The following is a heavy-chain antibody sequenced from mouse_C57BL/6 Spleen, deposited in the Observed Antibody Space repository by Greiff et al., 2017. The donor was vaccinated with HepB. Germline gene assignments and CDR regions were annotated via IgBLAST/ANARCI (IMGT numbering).Heavy chain of an antibody. J-gene: IGHJ2*01. CDR3: AWICNYPYFDY. CDR2: IWCDDDK. V-gene: IGHV8-8*01. CDR1: GFSLSTFGMG. D-gene: IGHD2-1*01. Sequence: QVTLKESGPGILQPSQTLSLTCSFSGFSLSTFGMGVGWIRQPSGKGLEWLAHIWCDDDKYYNPALKSPLTISKSTSKNQFFLMIAIVYTADTATYYGAWICNYPYFDYWGQGTTLTASS.